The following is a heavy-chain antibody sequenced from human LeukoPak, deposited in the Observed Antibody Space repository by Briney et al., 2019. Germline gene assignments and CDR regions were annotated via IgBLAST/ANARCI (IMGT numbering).Heavy chain of an antibody. J-gene: IGHJ4*02. V-gene: IGHV1-46*01. Sequence: ASVTVSCMASGYTFTSYYMHWVRQAPGQGLEWLGIINPSGGSTSYAQKFQGRVTMTRDTSTSTVYMELSSLRSEDTAVYYCARDPSSSGIAVDFDYWGQGTLVTVSS. CDR2: INPSGGST. CDR1: GYTFTSYY. CDR3: ARDPSSSGIAVDFDY. D-gene: IGHD6-19*01.